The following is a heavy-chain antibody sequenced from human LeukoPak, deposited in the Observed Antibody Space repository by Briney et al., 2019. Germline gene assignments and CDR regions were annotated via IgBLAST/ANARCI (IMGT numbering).Heavy chain of an antibody. Sequence: GGSLRLSCAASGFTFSSYAMHWVRQAPGKGLEWVAIISYDETNKYYADSVKGRFTISRDNSKNTLFLQMNSLRAEDTAVYYCARGRLQFGHFDYWGQGSLVTVSS. V-gene: IGHV3-30-3*01. D-gene: IGHD5-24*01. CDR3: ARGRLQFGHFDY. CDR1: GFTFSSYA. CDR2: ISYDETNK. J-gene: IGHJ4*02.